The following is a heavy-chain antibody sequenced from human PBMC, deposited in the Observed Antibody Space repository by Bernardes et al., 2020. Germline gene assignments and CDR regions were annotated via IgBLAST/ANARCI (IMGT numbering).Heavy chain of an antibody. J-gene: IGHJ6*02. V-gene: IGHV4-59*01. CDR2: THHSETP. Sequence: SETLSLTRTVSGDSIRDYYWNWIRRSPGKGLEWIGYTHHSETPNYNPSLKTRVTMSVDTSKNQLSLKLRSVIAGDSAVYYCAKTSDASGSLSYALDVWGQGISVTVSS. CDR1: GDSIRDYY. D-gene: IGHD3-10*01. CDR3: AKTSDASGSLSYALDV.